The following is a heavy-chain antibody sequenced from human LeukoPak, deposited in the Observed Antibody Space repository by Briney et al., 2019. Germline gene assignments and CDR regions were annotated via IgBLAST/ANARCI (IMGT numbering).Heavy chain of an antibody. V-gene: IGHV4-59*12. CDR3: AREGGYYYDSSGYSFDY. J-gene: IGHJ4*02. D-gene: IGHD3-22*01. CDR1: GGSIYSYY. Sequence: SETLSLTCTVSGGSIYSYYWSWLRQPPGKGLVWLVYIYYGGGTNYSPSLKSRVTISVDTSKNQFSLKLSSVTAADTAVYYCAREGGYYYDSSGYSFDYWGQGTLVTVSS. CDR2: IYYGGGT.